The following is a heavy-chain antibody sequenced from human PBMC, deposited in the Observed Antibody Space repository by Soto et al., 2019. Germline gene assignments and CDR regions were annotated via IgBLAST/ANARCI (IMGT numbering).Heavy chain of an antibody. D-gene: IGHD2-2*01. Sequence: ASVKVSCKASGYTFTSYGISWVRQAPGQGLEWMGWISAYNGNTNYAQKLQGRVTMTTDTSTSTAYMELRSLRSDDTAVYYCARYCSSTSCSYYYYYYMDVWGKGTTVTVSS. CDR3: ARYCSSTSCSYYYYYYMDV. CDR2: ISAYNGNT. J-gene: IGHJ6*03. CDR1: GYTFTSYG. V-gene: IGHV1-18*01.